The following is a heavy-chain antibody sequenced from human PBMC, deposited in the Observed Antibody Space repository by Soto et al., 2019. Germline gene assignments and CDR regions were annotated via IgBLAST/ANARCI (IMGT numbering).Heavy chain of an antibody. J-gene: IGHJ4*02. D-gene: IGHD3-22*01. V-gene: IGHV3-49*04. CDR2: ISSQAFGGKT. Sequence: PGVSLRLSCTVSGFTFDDYAMSWVRQAPGKGLEWVGFISSQAFGGKTEYAASVEGRFTISTDESKTIAYLQMNSLKAADTAAYFCATVYFYDSSADYYFDYWGQGTLVTSPQ. CDR3: ATVYFYDSSADYYFDY. CDR1: GFTFDDYA.